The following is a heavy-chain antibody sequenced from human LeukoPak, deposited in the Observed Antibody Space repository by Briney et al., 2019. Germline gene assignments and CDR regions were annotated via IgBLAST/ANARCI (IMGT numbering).Heavy chain of an antibody. CDR3: ARVGGVGWEKSNGEYYYYYMDV. CDR2: IIPIFGTA. Sequence: GASVKVSCKASGGTFSSYAISWVRQAPGQGLEWMGGIIPIFGTANYAQKFQGRVTITADKSTSTAYMELSSLRSEDTAVYYCARVGGVGWEKSNGEYYYYYMDVWGKGTTVTVSS. CDR1: GGTFSSYA. J-gene: IGHJ6*03. D-gene: IGHD3-16*01. V-gene: IGHV1-69*06.